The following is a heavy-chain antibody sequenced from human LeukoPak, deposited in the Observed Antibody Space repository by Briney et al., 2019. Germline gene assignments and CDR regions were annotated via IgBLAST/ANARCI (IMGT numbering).Heavy chain of an antibody. CDR1: GGSFSGYY. Sequence: PSETLSLTCAVYGGSFSGYYWSWIRQPPGKGLEWIGEINHSGSTNYNPSLKSRVTISVDTSKNQFSLKLSSVTAADTAVYYCARRPFLPGTTSYNWFDPWGQGTLVTVSS. J-gene: IGHJ5*02. D-gene: IGHD1-7*01. CDR2: INHSGST. CDR3: ARRPFLPGTTSYNWFDP. V-gene: IGHV4-34*01.